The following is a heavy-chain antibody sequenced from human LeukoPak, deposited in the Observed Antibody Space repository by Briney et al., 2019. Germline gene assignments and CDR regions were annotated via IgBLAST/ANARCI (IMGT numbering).Heavy chain of an antibody. J-gene: IGHJ4*02. CDR3: ARDQGIKMAEDY. CDR2: INPNNGVT. D-gene: IGHD5-24*01. V-gene: IGHV1-2*02. Sequence: GASVKVSCKASGYTFTAHYIHWVRQTPGQGLEWMAWINPNNGVTDYAQKFQGRITVTRDTSISTAYTELRSLTSDDTAIYYCARDQGIKMAEDYWGQGTLVTVSS. CDR1: GYTFTAHY.